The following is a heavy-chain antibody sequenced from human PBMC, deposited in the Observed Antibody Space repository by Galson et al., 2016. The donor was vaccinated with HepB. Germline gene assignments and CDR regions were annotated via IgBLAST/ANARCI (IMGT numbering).Heavy chain of an antibody. CDR1: GFTFSNYA. V-gene: IGHV3-23*01. J-gene: IGHJ2*01. Sequence: SLRLSCAASGFTFSNYAMTWVRQAPGKGLEWVSAISGSAGGTYYTDSVKGRVTISRDSSKNTLYLQMRSLRADDTAVYYCAKRLWTESRGWSFDLWGRGTLVIVSS. CDR2: ISGSAGGT. CDR3: AKRLWTESRGWSFDL. D-gene: IGHD3/OR15-3a*01.